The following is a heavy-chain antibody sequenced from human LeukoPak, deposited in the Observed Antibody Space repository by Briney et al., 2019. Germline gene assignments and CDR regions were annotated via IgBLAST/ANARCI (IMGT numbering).Heavy chain of an antibody. CDR3: ANLPSY. Sequence: GGSLRLSCAASGFTFSSYDIHWVRQAPGKGLEWVAVISYDGSNKFYADSVKGRFTISRDNSKNALSLQMNSLRAEDTAVYYCANLPSYWGQGTLVTVPS. V-gene: IGHV3-30*18. CDR2: ISYDGSNK. D-gene: IGHD2-2*01. CDR1: GFTFSSYD. J-gene: IGHJ4*02.